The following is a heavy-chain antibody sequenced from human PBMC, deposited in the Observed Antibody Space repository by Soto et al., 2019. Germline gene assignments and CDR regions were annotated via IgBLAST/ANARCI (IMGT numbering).Heavy chain of an antibody. J-gene: IGHJ5*02. D-gene: IGHD3-9*01. V-gene: IGHV3-23*01. CDR3: AKGLYYDILTGYESPTPWFDP. CDR2: ISGSGGST. Sequence: GGSLRLSCAASGFTFSSYAMSWVRQAPGKGLEWVSAISGSGGSTYYADSVKGRFTISRDNSKNTLYLQMNSLRAEDTAVYYCAKGLYYDILTGYESPTPWFDPWGQGTXVTVSS. CDR1: GFTFSSYA.